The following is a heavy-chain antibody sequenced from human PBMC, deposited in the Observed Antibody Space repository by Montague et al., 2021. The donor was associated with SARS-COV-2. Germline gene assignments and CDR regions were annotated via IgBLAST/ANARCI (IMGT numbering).Heavy chain of an antibody. CDR1: GFTFSSYS. J-gene: IGHJ4*02. D-gene: IGHD3-3*01. CDR2: ISSSSSYI. CDR3: ARDGGGGRYDVWSGYYVQLFDY. V-gene: IGHV3-21*01. Sequence: SLRLSCAASGFTFSSYSMNWVRQAPGKGLEWVSTISSSSSYIYYVDSVKGRFTISRDNAKNSLYLQMNSLRAEDTAVYYCARDGGGGRYDVWSGYYVQLFDYWGQGTLVAVAS.